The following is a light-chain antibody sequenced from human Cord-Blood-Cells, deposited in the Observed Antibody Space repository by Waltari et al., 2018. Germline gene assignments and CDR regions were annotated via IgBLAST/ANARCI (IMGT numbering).Light chain of an antibody. Sequence: QSVLTQPPSASGTPGQRVTLSCSGSSSNSGSNTVHWYQQLPGPAPNLLIYSNNQRPSGVPDRFSGSKSGTSASLAISGLQSEDEADYYCAAWDDSLNGWVFGGGTKLTVL. V-gene: IGLV1-44*01. CDR1: SSNSGSNT. J-gene: IGLJ3*02. CDR2: SNN. CDR3: AAWDDSLNGWV.